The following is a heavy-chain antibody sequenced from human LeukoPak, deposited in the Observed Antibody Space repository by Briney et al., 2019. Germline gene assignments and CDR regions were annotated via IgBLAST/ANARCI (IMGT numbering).Heavy chain of an antibody. CDR3: ARSSAYGGAFDI. D-gene: IGHD3-22*01. CDR1: GGSISSYY. Sequence: SETLSLTCTVSGGSISSYYWSWIRQPPGKGLEWIGYIYYSGSTNYNPSLKSRVTISVDTSKNQFSLTLSSVTAADTAVYYCARSSAYGGAFDIWGQGTMVTVSS. CDR2: IYYSGST. J-gene: IGHJ3*02. V-gene: IGHV4-59*01.